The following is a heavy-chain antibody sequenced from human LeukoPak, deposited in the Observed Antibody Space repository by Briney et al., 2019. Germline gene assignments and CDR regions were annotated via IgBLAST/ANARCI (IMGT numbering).Heavy chain of an antibody. CDR1: GGSISSYY. CDR2: IYYSGST. CDR3: ARGAGGYALD. V-gene: IGHV4-59*01. J-gene: IGHJ4*02. D-gene: IGHD3-22*01. Sequence: PSETLSLTCTVSGGSISSYYWSWIRQPPGKGLEWIGYIYYSGSTNYKPSLKSRVTISVDTSKNQFSLKLSSVTAADTAVYYCARGAGGYALDWGQGTLVTVSS.